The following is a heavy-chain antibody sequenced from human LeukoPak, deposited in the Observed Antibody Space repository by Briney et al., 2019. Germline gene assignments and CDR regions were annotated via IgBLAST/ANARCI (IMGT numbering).Heavy chain of an antibody. Sequence: ASVKVSCKASGYTFTSYAMHWVRQAPGQRLEWMGWINAGNGNTKYSQKFQGRVTITRNTSASTAYMELSSLRSEDTAVYYRARPQQQLARGWYFDLWGRGTLVTVSS. V-gene: IGHV1-3*01. J-gene: IGHJ2*01. CDR2: INAGNGNT. D-gene: IGHD6-13*01. CDR3: ARPQQQLARGWYFDL. CDR1: GYTFTSYA.